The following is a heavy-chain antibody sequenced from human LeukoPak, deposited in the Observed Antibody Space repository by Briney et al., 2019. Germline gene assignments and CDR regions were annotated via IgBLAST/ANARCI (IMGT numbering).Heavy chain of an antibody. J-gene: IGHJ4*02. Sequence: SETLSLTCTVSGGSISSGDYYWSWIRQPPGKGLEWIGYIYYSGSIYYNPSLKSRVTISVDTSKNQFSLKLSSVTAADTAVYYCARGCVWGSYRYFDYWGQGTLVTVSS. CDR2: IYYSGSI. D-gene: IGHD3-16*02. CDR3: ARGCVWGSYRYFDY. V-gene: IGHV4-30-4*01. CDR1: GGSISSGDYY.